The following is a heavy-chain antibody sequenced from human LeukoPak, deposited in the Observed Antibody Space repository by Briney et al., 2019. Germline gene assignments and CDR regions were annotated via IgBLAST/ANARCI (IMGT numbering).Heavy chain of an antibody. D-gene: IGHD3-10*01. J-gene: IGHJ4*02. Sequence: PGGSLRLSCAASGFTFDDYAMHWVRQAPGKGLEWVSGISWNSGSIGYADSVKGRFTISRDNAKNSLYLQMNSLRAEDTALYYCARSELLRFGRVNSGFDYWGQGTLVTVSS. CDR2: ISWNSGSI. CDR1: GFTFDDYA. CDR3: ARSELLRFGRVNSGFDY. V-gene: IGHV3-9*01.